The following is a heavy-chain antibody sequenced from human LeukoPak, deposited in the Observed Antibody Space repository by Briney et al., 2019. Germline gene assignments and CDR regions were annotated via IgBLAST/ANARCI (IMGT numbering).Heavy chain of an antibody. CDR3: ARLQRGIAAAGIGYYGMDV. V-gene: IGHV4-34*01. D-gene: IGHD6-13*01. CDR1: GGSFSGYY. Sequence: SETLSLTSAVYGGSFSGYYWSWIRQPPGKGLEWIGEINHSGSTNYNPSLKSRVTISVDTSKNQFSLKLSSVTAADTAVYYCARLQRGIAAAGIGYYGMDVWGQGTTVTVSS. J-gene: IGHJ6*02. CDR2: INHSGST.